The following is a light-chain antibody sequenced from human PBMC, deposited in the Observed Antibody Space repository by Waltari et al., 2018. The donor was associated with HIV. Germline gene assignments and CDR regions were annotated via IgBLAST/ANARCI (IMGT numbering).Light chain of an antibody. V-gene: IGKV3-11*01. CDR1: QSVSTY. Sequence: EIVMTQSPASLSVSPGERVTLSCRASQSVSTYLAWYQQKPGQAPRLLIFDASNRATGVPPRFSGSGSGTDFTLTISSLEPEDFAVYYCQQRTNWPQNTFGGGTKVEIK. CDR2: DAS. J-gene: IGKJ4*01. CDR3: QQRTNWPQNT.